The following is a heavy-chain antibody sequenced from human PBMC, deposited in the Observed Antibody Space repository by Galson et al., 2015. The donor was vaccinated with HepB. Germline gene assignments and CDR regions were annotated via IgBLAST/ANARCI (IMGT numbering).Heavy chain of an antibody. CDR3: AREEKHEYSSSWYYYYGMDV. V-gene: IGHV3-7*03. D-gene: IGHD6-13*01. CDR2: IKQDGSEK. Sequence: SLRLSCAASGFTFSSYRMSWVRQAPGKGLEWVANIKQDGSEKYYVDSVKGRFTISRDNAKNSLYLQMNSLRAEDTAVYYCAREEKHEYSSSWYYYYGMDVWGQGTTVTVSS. J-gene: IGHJ6*02. CDR1: GFTFSSYR.